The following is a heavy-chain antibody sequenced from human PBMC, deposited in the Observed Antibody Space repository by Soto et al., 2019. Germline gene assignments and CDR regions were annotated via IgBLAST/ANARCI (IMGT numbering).Heavy chain of an antibody. V-gene: IGHV4-34*01. D-gene: IGHD2-8*01. J-gene: IGHJ6*02. CDR3: ARAQRTIVLMVYAMGYYGMDV. CDR1: GGSFSGYY. CDR2: INHSGST. Sequence: QVQLQQWGAGLLKPSETLSLTCAVYGGSFSGYYWSWIRQPPGKGLEWIGEINHSGSTNYNPSLKSRVTIAVDTSKNQFSLKLSSVTAADTAVYYCARAQRTIVLMVYAMGYYGMDVWGQGTTVTVSS.